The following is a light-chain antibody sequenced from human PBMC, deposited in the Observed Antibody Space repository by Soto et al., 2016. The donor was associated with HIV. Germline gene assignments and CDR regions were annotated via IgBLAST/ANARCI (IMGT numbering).Light chain of an antibody. V-gene: IGLV3-21*01. J-gene: IGLJ1*01. Sequence: SYVLTQPPSVSVAPGKTARISCGGNNIGSKSVQWYQQKPGQAPVLVVYDDSDRPSGIPERFSGSNFGNTATLTISGVEAGDEADYYCQVWDITTDHRVFGTGTKVTVL. CDR3: QVWDITTDHRV. CDR1: NIGSKS. CDR2: DDS.